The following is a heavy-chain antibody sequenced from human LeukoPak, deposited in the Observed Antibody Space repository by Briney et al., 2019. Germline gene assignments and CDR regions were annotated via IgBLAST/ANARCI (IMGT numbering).Heavy chain of an antibody. D-gene: IGHD3-22*01. J-gene: IGHJ4*02. CDR1: GFTFSSYA. Sequence: GGSLRLSCAASGFTFSSYAMSWVRQAPGKGLGWVSAISGSGGSTYYADSVKGRFTISRDNSKNTLYLQMNSLRAEDTAVYYCARTYYYDSSGYGGSGYWGQGTLVTVSS. CDR3: ARTYYYDSSGYGGSGY. CDR2: ISGSGGST. V-gene: IGHV3-23*01.